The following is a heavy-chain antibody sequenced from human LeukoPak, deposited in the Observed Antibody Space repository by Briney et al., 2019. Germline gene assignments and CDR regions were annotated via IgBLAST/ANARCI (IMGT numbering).Heavy chain of an antibody. Sequence: GGSLRLSCAASGFTLSSYSMNWVRQAPGKGLEWVSYISSSSSTIYYADSVKGRFTISRDNAKNSLYLQMNSLRAEDTAVYYCARERILEWFLDVWGKGTTVTVSS. CDR1: GFTLSSYS. V-gene: IGHV3-48*01. J-gene: IGHJ6*04. D-gene: IGHD3-3*01. CDR2: ISSSSSTI. CDR3: ARERILEWFLDV.